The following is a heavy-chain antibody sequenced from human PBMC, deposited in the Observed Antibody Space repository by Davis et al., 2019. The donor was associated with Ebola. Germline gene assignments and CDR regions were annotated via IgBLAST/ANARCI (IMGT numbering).Heavy chain of an antibody. CDR3: ARDPAIGEPLSTFDV. D-gene: IGHD1-14*01. CDR1: GFIFSDYS. CDR2: ISDTGTYI. J-gene: IGHJ3*01. Sequence: GESLKISCAGSGFIFSDYSMNWVRQAPGKGLEWVSSISDTGTYIYYAASVKGRFAISRDNAYNTLYLQMNSLRADDTAVYYCARDPAIGEPLSTFDVWGQGTTVTVAS. V-gene: IGHV3-21*01.